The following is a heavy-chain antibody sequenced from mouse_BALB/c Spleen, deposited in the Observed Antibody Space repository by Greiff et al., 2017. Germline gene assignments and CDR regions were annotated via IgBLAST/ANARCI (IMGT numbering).Heavy chain of an antibody. J-gene: IGHJ4*01. V-gene: IGHV5-6-5*01. Sequence: LQESGGGLVKPGGSLKLSCAASGFTFSSYAMSWVRQTPEKRLEWVASISSGGSTYYPDSVKGRFTISRDNARNILYLQMSSLRSEDTAMYYCASSYDYVAMDYWGQGTSVTVSS. CDR3: ASSYDYVAMDY. CDR1: GFTFSSYA. D-gene: IGHD6-5*01. CDR2: ISSGGST.